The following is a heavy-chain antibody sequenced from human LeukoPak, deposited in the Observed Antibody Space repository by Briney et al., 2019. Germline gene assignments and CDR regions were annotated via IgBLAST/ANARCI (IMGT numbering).Heavy chain of an antibody. CDR3: ARARRYDYVWGSYRQDAFDI. Sequence: SETLSLTCTVSGGSISSYYWSWIRQPPGKGLEWFGYIYSSGSTYYNPSLKSRVTISVETSKNQFSLKLSSVTAADTAVYYCARARRYDYVWGSYRQDAFDIWGQGTMVTVSS. CDR2: IYSSGST. J-gene: IGHJ3*02. V-gene: IGHV4-4*09. CDR1: GGSISSYY. D-gene: IGHD3-16*02.